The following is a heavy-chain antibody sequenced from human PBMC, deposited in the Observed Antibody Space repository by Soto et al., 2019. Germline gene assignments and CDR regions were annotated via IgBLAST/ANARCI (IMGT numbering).Heavy chain of an antibody. D-gene: IGHD3-9*01. CDR1: GGSISSDCYY. CDR3: ARSIYGILTGYYTDYYYGMDV. J-gene: IGHJ6*04. CDR2: IYYSGRT. V-gene: IGHV4-31*01. Sequence: VQLQESGPGLVKPAQTPSLTCTVSGGSISSDCYYWSWVRQHPGKGLEWIGYIYYSGRTYYNPHLKSKAPILVDSSMSHCSLKLCSVTSAYTAVYYCARSIYGILTGYYTDYYYGMDVWGKGTTVTVAA.